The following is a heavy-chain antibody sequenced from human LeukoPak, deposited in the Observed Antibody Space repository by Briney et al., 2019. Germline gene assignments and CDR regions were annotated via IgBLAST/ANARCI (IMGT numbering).Heavy chain of an antibody. V-gene: IGHV3-30*18. CDR1: GFTFSSYG. CDR3: AKTYSGYDSDDY. D-gene: IGHD5-12*01. Sequence: GRSLRLSCAASGFTFSSYGMHWVRQAPGKGLEWVAVISYDGSNKYYADSVKGRFTISRDNSKNTLYLQMNSLRAEDTAVYYCAKTYSGYDSDDYWGQETLVTVSS. J-gene: IGHJ4*02. CDR2: ISYDGSNK.